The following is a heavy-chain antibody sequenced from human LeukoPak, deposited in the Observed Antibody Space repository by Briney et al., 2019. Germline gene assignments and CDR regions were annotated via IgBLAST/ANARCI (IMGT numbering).Heavy chain of an antibody. J-gene: IGHJ4*02. V-gene: IGHV3-21*01. CDR2: ISSSSSYI. D-gene: IGHD4-23*01. Sequence: KTGGSLRLSCAASGFTFSSYSMNWVRQAPGKGLEWVSSISSSSSYIYYADSVKGRFTISRDNAKNSLYLQMNSLRVEDTAVYYCARGTTTVVTPYDYWGQGTLVTVSS. CDR3: ARGTTTVVTPYDY. CDR1: GFTFSSYS.